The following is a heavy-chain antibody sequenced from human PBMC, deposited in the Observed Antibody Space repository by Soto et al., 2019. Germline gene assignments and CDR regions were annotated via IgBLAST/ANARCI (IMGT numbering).Heavy chain of an antibody. CDR3: ARGTPSPLIVRSSRGPWFDP. J-gene: IGHJ5*02. D-gene: IGHD2-15*01. CDR2: MYYFGIT. Sequence: SGTLYITCTVSGGSISSYYWSWIRQPPGKGLEWIGYMYYFGITNYNPSLKSRVTISVDTSKMQVSLKLSSVTAADTAVYFCARGTPSPLIVRSSRGPWFDPWGQGTLVTVSS. CDR1: GGSISSYY. V-gene: IGHV4-59*08.